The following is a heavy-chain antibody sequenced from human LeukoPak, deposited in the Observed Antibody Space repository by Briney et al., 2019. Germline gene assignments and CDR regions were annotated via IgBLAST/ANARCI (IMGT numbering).Heavy chain of an antibody. J-gene: IGHJ4*02. Sequence: SETLSLTCTVSGGSISSGGYYWSWIRQHPGKGLEWIGYIYYSGSTYYNPSLKSRVTISADTSKNQFSLKLSSVTAADTAVYYCARESVAGNGVDYWGQGTLVTVSS. CDR3: ARESVAGNGVDY. CDR2: IYYSGST. D-gene: IGHD6-19*01. V-gene: IGHV4-31*03. CDR1: GGSISSGGYY.